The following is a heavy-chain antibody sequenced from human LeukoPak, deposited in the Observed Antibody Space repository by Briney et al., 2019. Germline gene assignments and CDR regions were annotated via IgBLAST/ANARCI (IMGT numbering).Heavy chain of an antibody. CDR2: IIPIFGTA. V-gene: IGHV1-69*05. CDR1: GGTFSSYA. CDR3: ARETDGYYDFWSGPHDAFDV. D-gene: IGHD3-3*01. Sequence: ASVKVSCKASGGTFSSYAISWVRQAPGQGLEWMGGIIPIFGTANYAQKFQGRVTITTDESTSTAYMELSSLRSEDTAVYYCARETDGYYDFWSGPHDAFDVWGQGTMVTVSS. J-gene: IGHJ3*01.